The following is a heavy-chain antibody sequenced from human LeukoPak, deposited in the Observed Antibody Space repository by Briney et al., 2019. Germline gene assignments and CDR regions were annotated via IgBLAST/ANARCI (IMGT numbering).Heavy chain of an antibody. V-gene: IGHV4-38-2*02. CDR3: ARHVGFITMVRGVINNNWFDP. Sequence: PSETLSLTCTVSGYSISNGYYWGWIRQPPGKGLEWIGSIYYSGSPYYNPSLKSRVTISVDTSKKQFSLKLSSVTAADTAVYYCARHVGFITMVRGVINNNWFDPWGQGTLVTVSS. CDR1: GYSISNGYY. D-gene: IGHD3-10*01. CDR2: IYYSGSP. J-gene: IGHJ5*02.